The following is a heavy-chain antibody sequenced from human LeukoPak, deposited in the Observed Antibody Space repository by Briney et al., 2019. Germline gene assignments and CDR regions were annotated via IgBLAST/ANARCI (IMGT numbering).Heavy chain of an antibody. CDR3: ARSKYQLLSQYNWFDP. CDR1: VGSISSGGYY. J-gene: IGHJ5*02. D-gene: IGHD2-2*01. CDR2: IYYSGST. Sequence: SETLSLTCTVSVGSISSGGYYWSWIRQHPGKGLELIGYIYYSGSTYYNPSLKSRVTISVDTSKNQFSLKLSSVTAADTAVYYCARSKYQLLSQYNWFDPWGQGTLVTVSS. V-gene: IGHV4-31*03.